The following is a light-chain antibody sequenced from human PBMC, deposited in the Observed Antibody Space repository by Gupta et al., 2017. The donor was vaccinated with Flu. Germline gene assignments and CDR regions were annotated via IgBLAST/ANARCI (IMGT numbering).Light chain of an antibody. V-gene: IGKV3-15*01. Sequence: PATLSGSQGERATLACSASQSVSSNLAWYQQKGGQAPRLLIYGASTRATGIPARFSGSGSGTEFTLTISSLHSEDFAVYYCQQENNWPRTFGQGTKVEIK. CDR1: QSVSSN. CDR3: QQENNWPRT. J-gene: IGKJ1*01. CDR2: GAS.